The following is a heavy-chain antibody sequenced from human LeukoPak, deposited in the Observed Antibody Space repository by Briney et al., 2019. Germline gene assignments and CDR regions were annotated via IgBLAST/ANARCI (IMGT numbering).Heavy chain of an antibody. CDR3: ASLPYDILTDNAFDI. D-gene: IGHD3-9*01. V-gene: IGHV7-4-1*02. Sequence: GASVKVSCKASGYTFTSCAMNWVRQAPVQGLEWMGWINTNTGNPTYAQGFTGRFVFSLDTSVSTAYLQISSLKAEDTAVYYCASLPYDILTDNAFDIWGQGTMVTVSS. J-gene: IGHJ3*02. CDR1: GYTFTSCA. CDR2: INTNTGNP.